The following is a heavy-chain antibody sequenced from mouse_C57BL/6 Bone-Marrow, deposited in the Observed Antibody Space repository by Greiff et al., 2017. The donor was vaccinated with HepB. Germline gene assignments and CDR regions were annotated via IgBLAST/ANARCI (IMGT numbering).Heavy chain of an antibody. V-gene: IGHV1-26*01. Sequence: EVQLQQSGPELVKPGASVKISCKASGYTFTDYYMNWVKQSHGKSLEWIGDINPNNGGTSYNQKFKGKATLTVDKSSSTAYMELRSLTSEDSAVYYCARHYGNYNWYFDVWGTGTTVTVSS. D-gene: IGHD2-1*01. CDR3: ARHYGNYNWYFDV. CDR2: INPNNGGT. J-gene: IGHJ1*03. CDR1: GYTFTDYY.